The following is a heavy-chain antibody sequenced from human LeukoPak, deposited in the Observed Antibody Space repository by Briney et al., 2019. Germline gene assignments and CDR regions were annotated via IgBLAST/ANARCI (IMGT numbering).Heavy chain of an antibody. CDR3: ARLIDPGATEEGLPFDY. J-gene: IGHJ4*02. V-gene: IGHV1-69*05. CDR2: IIPIFGTA. Sequence: RSSVKVSCKASGGTFSSYAISWVRQAPGQGLEWMGRIIPIFGTANYAQKFQGRVTITTDESTSTAYMELSSLRSEDTAVYYCARLIDPGATEEGLPFDYWGQGTLVTVSS. CDR1: GGTFSSYA. D-gene: IGHD1-26*01.